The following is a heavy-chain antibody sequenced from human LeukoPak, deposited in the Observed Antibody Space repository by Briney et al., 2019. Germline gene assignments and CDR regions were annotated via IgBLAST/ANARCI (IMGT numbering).Heavy chain of an antibody. CDR1: GGSISSYY. J-gene: IGHJ3*02. Sequence: SETLSLTCTVSGGSISSYYWSWIRQPPGKGLEWIGYIYYSGSTNYNPSLKSRVTISVDTSKNQFSLKLSSVTAADTAVYYCARVIAARPLNAFDIWGQGTMVTVSS. CDR3: ARVIAARPLNAFDI. D-gene: IGHD6-6*01. CDR2: IYYSGST. V-gene: IGHV4-59*01.